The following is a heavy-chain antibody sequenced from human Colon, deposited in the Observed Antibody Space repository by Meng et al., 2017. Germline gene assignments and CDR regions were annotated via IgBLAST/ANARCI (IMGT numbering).Heavy chain of an antibody. J-gene: IGHJ3*01. Sequence: SETLSLTCTVSGGSLNTYYWSWARQPADKGPEWIGRISTSGSTKYTPSLESRVTMSVDTSKNILSLKLNSVTDANTAVYYCARASTITGRAFDVWGQGTMVTVSS. CDR2: ISTSGST. D-gene: IGHD5-24*01. V-gene: IGHV4-4*07. CDR1: GGSLNTYY. CDR3: ARASTITGRAFDV.